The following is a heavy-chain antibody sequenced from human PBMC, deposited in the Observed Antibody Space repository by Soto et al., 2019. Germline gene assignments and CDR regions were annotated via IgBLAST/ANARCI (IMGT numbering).Heavy chain of an antibody. Sequence: ASVKVSCKASGYTFTNYYIHWVRQAPGQGLEWVGIINPGGGSTTYAQQFQGRVTVTGDTSTSTVYMEVSSLRSEDTAVYYCSRVDPGETSPFDHWGQGTLVTVPQ. D-gene: IGHD3-10*01. V-gene: IGHV1-46*03. CDR2: INPGGGST. J-gene: IGHJ4*02. CDR3: SRVDPGETSPFDH. CDR1: GYTFTNYY.